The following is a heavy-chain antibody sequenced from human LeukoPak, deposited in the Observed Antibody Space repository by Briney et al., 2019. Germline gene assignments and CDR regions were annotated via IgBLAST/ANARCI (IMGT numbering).Heavy chain of an antibody. CDR1: AFTFSMYW. CDR3: ARTERYSSGLIDY. CDR2: IKEDGSDK. D-gene: IGHD6-19*01. V-gene: IGHV3-7*02. J-gene: IGHJ4*02. Sequence: SGGSLRLSCSASAFTFSMYWMTWVRQAPGKGLEWVATIKEDGSDKYYVDSVRGRFTISRDNAENSLYLQMNSLRAEDTAVYYCARTERYSSGLIDYWGQGTLVTVSS.